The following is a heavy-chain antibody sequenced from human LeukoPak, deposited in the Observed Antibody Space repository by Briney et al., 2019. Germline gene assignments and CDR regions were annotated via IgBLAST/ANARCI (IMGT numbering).Heavy chain of an antibody. CDR2: IYYSGST. V-gene: IGHV4-59*01. J-gene: IGHJ4*02. Sequence: SETLSLTCTVSGGPISSYYWSWIRQPPGKGLEWIGYIYYSGSTNYNASLKSRVTRSVDTSKNQFALRLRCVTAADTAVYCCARGWGYFDYWGRGTLVTVSS. D-gene: IGHD3-16*01. CDR1: GGPISSYY. CDR3: ARGWGYFDY.